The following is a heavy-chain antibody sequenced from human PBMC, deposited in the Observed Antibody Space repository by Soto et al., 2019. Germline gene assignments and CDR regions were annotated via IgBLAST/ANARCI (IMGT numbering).Heavy chain of an antibody. CDR3: ARSSSGWAYFFDY. CDR1: GFTFSTYS. J-gene: IGHJ4*02. V-gene: IGHV3-48*01. Sequence: EVQLVESGGGLVQPGGSLRLSCTASGFTFSTYSMNWVRQAPGKGPEWVSYITSRSSAIYYADSVKGRFTISRDNAKNSLSLQMTDLSTEDTAFYYCARSSSGWAYFFDYWGQGTLVTVSS. D-gene: IGHD6-19*01. CDR2: ITSRSSAI.